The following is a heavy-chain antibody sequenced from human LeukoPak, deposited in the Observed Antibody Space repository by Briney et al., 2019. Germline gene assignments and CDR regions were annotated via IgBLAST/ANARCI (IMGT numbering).Heavy chain of an antibody. J-gene: IGHJ5*02. D-gene: IGHD1-1*01. Sequence: GGSLRLSCAASGFTFSSYNMNWVRQAPGKGLEWVSSISTSTTYKYYADSVKGRFTISRDNARNSLYLQMNSLRVEDTAIYYCARDAGGRTQREGWFDPWGHGTLVTVSS. V-gene: IGHV3-21*01. CDR3: ARDAGGRTQREGWFDP. CDR2: ISTSTTYK. CDR1: GFTFSSYN.